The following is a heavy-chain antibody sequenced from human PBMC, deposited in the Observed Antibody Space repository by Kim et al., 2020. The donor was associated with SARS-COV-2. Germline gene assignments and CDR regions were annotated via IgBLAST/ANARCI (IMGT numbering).Heavy chain of an antibody. CDR3: VRGMTQGY. Sequence: GSSKNDLDSVKGRFTISRDNAKNSLYLQMNGLRVEDAAVYYCVRGMTQGYWGQGTLVTVSS. CDR2: GSSK. J-gene: IGHJ4*02. D-gene: IGHD2-21*02. V-gene: IGHV3-7*01.